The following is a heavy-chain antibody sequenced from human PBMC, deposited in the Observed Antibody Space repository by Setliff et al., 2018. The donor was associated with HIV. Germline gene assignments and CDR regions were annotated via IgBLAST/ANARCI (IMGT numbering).Heavy chain of an antibody. CDR3: ARGRYNSRIDV. D-gene: IGHD5-18*01. V-gene: IGHV1-8*01. J-gene: IGHJ6*02. Sequence: ASVKVSCKASGYTFTRYDISWVRQATGQGPEWMGWMNPNSANTGYAQKLQGRVTMTTDTSTSTAYMELRRLRFDDTAVYYCARGRYNSRIDVWGQGTTVTVSS. CDR1: GYTFTRYD. CDR2: MNPNSANT.